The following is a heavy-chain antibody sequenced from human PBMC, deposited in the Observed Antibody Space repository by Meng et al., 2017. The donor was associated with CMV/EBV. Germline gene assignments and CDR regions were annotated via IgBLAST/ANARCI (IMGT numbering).Heavy chain of an antibody. J-gene: IGHJ3*02. Sequence: QVSCKGSGYSFTSYWIGWVRQMPGKGLEWMGIIYPGDSDTRYSPSFQGQVTISADKSISTAYLQWSSLKASDTAMYYCARRTHSSSWYYAFDIWGQGTMVTVSS. D-gene: IGHD6-13*01. V-gene: IGHV5-51*01. CDR3: ARRTHSSSWYYAFDI. CDR2: IYPGDSDT. CDR1: GYSFTSYW.